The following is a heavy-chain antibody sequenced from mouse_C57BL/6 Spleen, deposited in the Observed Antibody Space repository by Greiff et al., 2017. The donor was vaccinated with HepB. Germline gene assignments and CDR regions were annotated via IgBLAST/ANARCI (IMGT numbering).Heavy chain of an antibody. V-gene: IGHV1-50*01. CDR1: GYTFTSYW. CDR2: IDPSDSYT. CDR3: ARYGNYEAY. Sequence: QVQLQQPGAELVKPGASVKLSCKASGYTFTSYWMQWVKQRPGQGLEWIGEIDPSDSYTNYTQKFKGKATLTVDTSSSTAYMQLSSLTSEDSAVYYCARYGNYEAYWGQGTLVTVSA. J-gene: IGHJ3*01. D-gene: IGHD2-1*01.